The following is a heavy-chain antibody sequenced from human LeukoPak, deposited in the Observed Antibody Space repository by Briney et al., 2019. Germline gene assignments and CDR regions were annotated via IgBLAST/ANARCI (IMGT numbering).Heavy chain of an antibody. V-gene: IGHV3-48*04. CDR1: GFTFSSYS. J-gene: IGHJ4*02. CDR3: ARAGFDSGDCFDY. CDR2: ISSSSSTI. D-gene: IGHD3-22*01. Sequence: GGSLRLSCAASGFTFSSYSMNWVRQAPGKGLEWVSYISSSSSTIYYADSVKGRFTISRDNAKNSLYLQMNSLRAEDTAVYYCARAGFDSGDCFDYWGQGTLDTVSS.